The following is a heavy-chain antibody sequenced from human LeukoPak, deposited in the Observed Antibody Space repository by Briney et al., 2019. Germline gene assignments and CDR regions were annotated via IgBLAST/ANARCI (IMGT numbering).Heavy chain of an antibody. CDR1: GYTFTSYY. CDR3: ARGDIVVVPAAMIRWFDP. CDR2: INPSGGST. D-gene: IGHD2-2*01. V-gene: IGHV1-46*01. J-gene: IGHJ5*02. Sequence: ASVKVSCKASGYTFTSYYMHWVRQAPGQGLEWMGIINPSGGSTSYAQKFQGRVTMTRDTSTSTVYMELSRLRSEDTAVYYCARGDIVVVPAAMIRWFDPWGRGTLVTVSS.